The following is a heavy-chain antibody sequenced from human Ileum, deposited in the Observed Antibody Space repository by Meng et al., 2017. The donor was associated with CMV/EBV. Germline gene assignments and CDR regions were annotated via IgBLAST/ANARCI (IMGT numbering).Heavy chain of an antibody. D-gene: IGHD2-2*01. J-gene: IGHJ6*02. V-gene: IGHV3-74*01. CDR1: GFTFSSYW. CDR3: ATRAYCSSTSCYHDYYYYGMDV. Sequence: GESLKISCAASGFTFSSYWMHWVRQAPGKGLVWVSRINSDGSSTRYADSVKGRFTISRDNAKNTLYLQMNSLRAEDTAVYYCATRAYCSSTSCYHDYYYYGMDVWGQGTTVTVSS. CDR2: INSDGSST.